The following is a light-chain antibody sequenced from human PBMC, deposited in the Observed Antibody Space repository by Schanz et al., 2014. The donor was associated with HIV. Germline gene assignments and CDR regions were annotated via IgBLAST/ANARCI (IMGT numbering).Light chain of an antibody. J-gene: IGLJ2*01. Sequence: QSALTQPASVSGSPGQSITLSCSGTSSDVGTYNLVSWYQQHPGKAPKLVIHEVSKRPSGVSDRFSGSKSGNTASLTISGLQADDEADYYCCSYAGSRTYVIFGGGTKLTVL. V-gene: IGLV2-23*02. CDR1: SSDVGTYNL. CDR3: CSYAGSRTYVI. CDR2: EVS.